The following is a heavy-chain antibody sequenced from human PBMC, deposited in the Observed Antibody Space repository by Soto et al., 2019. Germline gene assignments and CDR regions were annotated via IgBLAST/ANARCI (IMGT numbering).Heavy chain of an antibody. V-gene: IGHV4-4*02. D-gene: IGHD3-10*01. CDR3: ARGSMVRGVIITLYYMDV. J-gene: IGHJ6*03. CDR2: IYHSGSS. CDR1: SGSISSSNW. Sequence: QVQLQESGPGLVKPSGTLSLTCAVSSGSISSSNWWSWVRQPPGKGLEWIGEIYHSGSSNYNTSLKRRVTITVAKSKNQFSMKLSSVTAADTAVYYGARGSMVRGVIITLYYMDVWGKGTTVTVSS.